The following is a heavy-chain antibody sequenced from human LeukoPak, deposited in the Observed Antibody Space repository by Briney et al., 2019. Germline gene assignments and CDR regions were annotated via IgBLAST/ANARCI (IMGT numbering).Heavy chain of an antibody. CDR2: VFYTGTT. CDR3: ARDRVVSSGGYNHDRDSDYYIDV. Sequence: SETLSLTCTVSGGSIGGYYRSWIRQSPGKGLEWIGYVFYTGTTKYSPSLKSRVTMSVDPSKNQFSLRVNSVTPADTGVYFCARDRVVSSGGYNHDRDSDYYIDVWGKGTTVTVSS. V-gene: IGHV4-59*01. CDR1: GGSIGGYY. J-gene: IGHJ6*03. D-gene: IGHD3-10*01.